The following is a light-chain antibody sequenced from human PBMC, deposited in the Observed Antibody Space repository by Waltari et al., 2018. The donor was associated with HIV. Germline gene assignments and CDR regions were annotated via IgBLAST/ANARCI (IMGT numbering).Light chain of an antibody. CDR2: GAS. J-gene: IGKJ1*01. V-gene: IGKV3D-15*01. Sequence: EIVMTQSPATLSVSPGERAPLSCRASQSFSSNLAWYQQKPGQAPRLLIYGASTRATGVPARFSGSGSGTEFTLTISSLQSEDFAVYYCQQYNEWPPWTFGQGTKVEIK. CDR1: QSFSSN. CDR3: QQYNEWPPWT.